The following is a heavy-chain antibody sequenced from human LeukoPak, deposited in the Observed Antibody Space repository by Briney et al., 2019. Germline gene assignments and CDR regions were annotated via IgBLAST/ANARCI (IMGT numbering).Heavy chain of an antibody. CDR3: ARDRGSSWDY. CDR1: GFTVSTNY. J-gene: IGHJ4*02. D-gene: IGHD6-13*01. CDR2: IYSGGST. Sequence: GGSLRLSCAASGFTVSTNYMSWVRQAPGRGLEWVAVIYSGGSTFYADSVKGRFTISRDNSKNTFYLQMNSLRAEDTAVYYCARDRGSSWDYWGQGTLVTVSS. V-gene: IGHV3-66*01.